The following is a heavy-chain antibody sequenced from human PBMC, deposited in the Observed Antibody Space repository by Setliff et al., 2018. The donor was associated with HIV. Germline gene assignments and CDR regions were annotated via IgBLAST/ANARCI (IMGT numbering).Heavy chain of an antibody. Sequence: ASVKVSCKASEDTFNSYTIHWVRQTPGQGLEWMGRVDPEDGETIYAERFRGRISLTVDKSTGTAYMELNRLRSGDTAVYYCGTVRIAVPDDFDFWGQGTLVTVSS. D-gene: IGHD6-19*01. V-gene: IGHV1-24*01. CDR3: GTVRIAVPDDFDF. CDR2: VDPEDGET. J-gene: IGHJ4*02. CDR1: EDTFNSYT.